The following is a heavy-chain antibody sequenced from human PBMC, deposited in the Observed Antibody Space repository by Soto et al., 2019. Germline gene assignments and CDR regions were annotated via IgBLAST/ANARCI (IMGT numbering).Heavy chain of an antibody. D-gene: IGHD4-17*01. V-gene: IGHV4-59*01. Sequence: SETLSLTCTVSCGSIIGYYWSWIRQPPGKGLQWIWNIHYSGSTNYNPSLKSRVTISVVSPRNQVSLKLSSVTAADAAVYYCTRVGGYYGDYPNFDYWGQGTLVTVSS. CDR1: CGSIIGYY. J-gene: IGHJ4*02. CDR2: IHYSGST. CDR3: TRVGGYYGDYPNFDY.